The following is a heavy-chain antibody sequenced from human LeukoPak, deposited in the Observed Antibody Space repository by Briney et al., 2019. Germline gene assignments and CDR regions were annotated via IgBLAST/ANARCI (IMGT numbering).Heavy chain of an antibody. D-gene: IGHD2-2*01. CDR1: GFTFSSYG. CDR3: AKDNDCSSTSCHGYYYYYYMDV. J-gene: IGHJ6*03. V-gene: IGHV3-30*02. CDR2: IWYDGSNK. Sequence: GGSLRLSCAASGFTFSSYGMHWVRQAPGKGLEGVAFIWYDGSNKYYADSVKGRFTISRDNSKNTLYLQMNSRRAEDTAVYYCAKDNDCSSTSCHGYYYYYYMDVWGKGTTVTVSS.